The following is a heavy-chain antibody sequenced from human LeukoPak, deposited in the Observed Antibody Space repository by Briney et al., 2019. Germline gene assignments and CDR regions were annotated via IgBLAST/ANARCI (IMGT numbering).Heavy chain of an antibody. CDR3: ARDRTIFGVVIIDTGFDY. J-gene: IGHJ4*02. CDR1: GYTFTSYG. D-gene: IGHD3-3*01. Sequence: ASVKVSCKASGYTFTSYGISWVRQAPGQGLEWMGWISAYNGNTNYAQKLQGRVTMTTDTSTGTAYMELRSLRSDDTAVYYCARDRTIFGVVIIDTGFDYWGQGTLVTVSS. CDR2: ISAYNGNT. V-gene: IGHV1-18*01.